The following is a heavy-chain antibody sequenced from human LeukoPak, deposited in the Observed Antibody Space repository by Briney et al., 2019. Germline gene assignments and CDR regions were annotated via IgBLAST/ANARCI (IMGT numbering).Heavy chain of an antibody. CDR3: ARGDKDIVVVPAAEALDY. CDR1: GYTFTGYY. D-gene: IGHD2-2*01. CDR2: INPNSGGT. V-gene: IGHV1-2*02. Sequence: ASVKVSCTASGYTFTGYYMHWVRQAPGQGLEWMGWINPNSGGTNYAQKFQGRVAMTRDTSISTAYMELSRLRSDDTAVYYCARGDKDIVVVPAAEALDYWGQGTLVTVSS. J-gene: IGHJ4*02.